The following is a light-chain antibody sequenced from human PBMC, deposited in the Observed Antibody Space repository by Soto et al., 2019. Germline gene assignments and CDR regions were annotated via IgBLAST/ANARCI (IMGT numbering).Light chain of an antibody. Sequence: IQIAQSPSALSVSVGDSVTITCSGSQTIRSWLAWYQQKSGKAPKLLIYAASTLHSGVPSRFSGSGFGTEFTLTISSLQSEDFAAYYCLQYSGYVPAFGGGTKVDIK. CDR2: AAS. J-gene: IGKJ4*01. V-gene: IGKV1-5*01. CDR1: QTIRSW. CDR3: LQYSGYVPA.